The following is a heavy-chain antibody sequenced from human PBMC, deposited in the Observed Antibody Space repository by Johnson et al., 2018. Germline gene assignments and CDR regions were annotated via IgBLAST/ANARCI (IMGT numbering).Heavy chain of an antibody. CDR1: GFTFSIYG. J-gene: IGHJ1*01. Sequence: QLQESGGGVVQPGKSLRLSCAASGFTFSIYGMHWVRQAPGKGLEWVATIWYDDNNHYIDSVKGRFTISRDNSKNTLYLQMNSLRAEDTAVYYCARDDGRGAEYLQHWGQGTQVTVSA. CDR3: ARDDGRGAEYLQH. D-gene: IGHD2-15*01. V-gene: IGHV3-33*01. CDR2: IWYDDNN.